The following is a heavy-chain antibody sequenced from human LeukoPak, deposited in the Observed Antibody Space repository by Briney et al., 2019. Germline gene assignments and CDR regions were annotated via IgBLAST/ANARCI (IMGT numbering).Heavy chain of an antibody. J-gene: IGHJ3*02. V-gene: IGHV3-7*01. D-gene: IGHD5-18*01. CDR1: GFTFSSYW. CDR2: IKQDGSEK. CDR3: ARGSTAMVTRAFDI. Sequence: PGGSLRLSCAASGFTFSSYWMSWVRQAPGKGLEWVANIKQDGSEKYYVDSVKGRFTISRDNAKNSLYLQMNSLRAEDTAVYYCARGSTAMVTRAFDIWCQGTMVTVSS.